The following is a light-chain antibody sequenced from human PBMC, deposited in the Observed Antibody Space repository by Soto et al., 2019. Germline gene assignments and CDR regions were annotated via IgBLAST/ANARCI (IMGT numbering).Light chain of an antibody. J-gene: IGLJ1*01. V-gene: IGLV2-14*01. CDR1: SSDVGGYNY. CDR3: SSYTSSSTYV. Sequence: QPASVSGSPGQSITISCTGTSSDVGGYNYVSWYQQHPGKAPKLMIYEVSNRPSGVSNRFSGSKSGNTASLTISGLQAEDEADYYCSSYTSSSTYVFGTGTKVT. CDR2: EVS.